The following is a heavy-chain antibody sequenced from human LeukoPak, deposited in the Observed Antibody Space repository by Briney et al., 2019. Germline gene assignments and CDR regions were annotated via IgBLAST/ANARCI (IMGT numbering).Heavy chain of an antibody. Sequence: GGSLRLSCAASGFTFSSYAMHWVRQAPGKGLEWVAVIPYDGSNKYYADSVKGRFTISRDNSKNTLYLQMNSLRAEDTAVYYCARDSLYYYDSSGYWDYWGQGTLVTVSS. D-gene: IGHD3-22*01. J-gene: IGHJ4*02. CDR3: ARDSLYYYDSSGYWDY. CDR1: GFTFSSYA. CDR2: IPYDGSNK. V-gene: IGHV3-30-3*01.